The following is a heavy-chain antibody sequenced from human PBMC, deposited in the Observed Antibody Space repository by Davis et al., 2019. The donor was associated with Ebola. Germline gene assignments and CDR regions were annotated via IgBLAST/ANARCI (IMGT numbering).Heavy chain of an antibody. CDR2: IYSDGTT. CDR3: AKVKYYSTWRGGIDY. J-gene: IGHJ4*02. V-gene: IGHV3-53*01. Sequence: GGSLRLSCAAPGFSFRTNYLIWVRQAPGKGLGWVSLIYSDGTTYYADAVKGRFTISRDNSNNTLYLQMNSLRAEDTALYYCAKVKYYSTWRGGIDYWGQGTLVTVSS. D-gene: IGHD6-13*01. CDR1: GFSFRTNY.